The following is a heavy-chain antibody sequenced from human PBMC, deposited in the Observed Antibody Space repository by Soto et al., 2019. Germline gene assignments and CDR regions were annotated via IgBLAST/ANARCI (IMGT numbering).Heavy chain of an antibody. CDR2: IIPIFGTA. V-gene: IGHV1-69*13. CDR1: GGTFSSYA. Sequence: SVKVSCKASGGTFSSYAISWVRQAPGQGLEWMGGIIPIFGTANYAQKFQGRVTITADESTSTAYMELSSLRSEDTAVYYCARDGVNYYDSSRYPNYFDYWGQGTLVTVS. CDR3: ARDGVNYYDSSRYPNYFDY. J-gene: IGHJ4*02. D-gene: IGHD3-22*01.